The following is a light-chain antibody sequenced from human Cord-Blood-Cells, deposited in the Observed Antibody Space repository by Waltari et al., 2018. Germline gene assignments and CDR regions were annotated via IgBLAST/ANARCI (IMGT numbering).Light chain of an antibody. CDR2: DVS. V-gene: IGLV2-14*01. CDR1: SSDVGGYNY. Sequence: QSALTQPASVSGSPGQSITISCTGTSSDVGGYNYVSWYQQHPGKAPKLMIYDVSNRPSGVSNRCSGSKSGNTASLTISGLQAEDEADYYCSSYTRSSTLFGGGTKLTVL. J-gene: IGLJ2*01. CDR3: SSYTRSSTL.